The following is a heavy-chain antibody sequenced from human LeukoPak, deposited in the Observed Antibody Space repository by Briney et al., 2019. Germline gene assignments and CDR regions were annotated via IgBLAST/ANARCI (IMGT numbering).Heavy chain of an antibody. Sequence: SETLSLTCTVSGGSISSYYWSWIRQPPGKGLEWIGYIYYSGSTNYNPSLKSRVTISVDTSKNQFSLKLSSVTAADTAVYYCARDPKESRGFDLWGPGTLVTVSS. CDR2: IYYSGST. CDR3: ARDPKESRGFDL. J-gene: IGHJ2*01. CDR1: GGSISSYY. V-gene: IGHV4-59*01.